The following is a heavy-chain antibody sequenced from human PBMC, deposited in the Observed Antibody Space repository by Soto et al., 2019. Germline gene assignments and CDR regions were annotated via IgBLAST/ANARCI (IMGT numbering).Heavy chain of an antibody. CDR2: INPSGGSP. V-gene: IGHV1-46*01. CDR3: ARDVGGNWFDP. CDR1: GYTFTSYY. Sequence: ASVKVSFKASGYTFTSYYIHWVRQAPGQGLEWMGTINPSGGSPDYAQKFQGRVTMTRDTSTSTVYMELNSLRSEDTAVYYCARDVGGNWFDPWGQGSQVTVSS. J-gene: IGHJ5*02. D-gene: IGHD1-26*01.